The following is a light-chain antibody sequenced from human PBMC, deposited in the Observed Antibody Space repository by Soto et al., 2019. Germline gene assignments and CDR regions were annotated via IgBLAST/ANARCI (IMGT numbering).Light chain of an antibody. Sequence: QSALTQPASVSGSPGQSITISCTGTSSVIGGYNYISWYQQLPGKAPKFIIYDVRNRPSGVSNRFSGSGSGNTASLTISGLQAEDEADYYCSSYTSSSTVIFGGGTKLTVL. J-gene: IGLJ2*01. V-gene: IGLV2-14*01. CDR2: DVR. CDR3: SSYTSSSTVI. CDR1: SSVIGGYNY.